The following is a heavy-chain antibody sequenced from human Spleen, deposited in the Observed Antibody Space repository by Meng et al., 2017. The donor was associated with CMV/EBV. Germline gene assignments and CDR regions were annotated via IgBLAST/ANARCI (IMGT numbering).Heavy chain of an antibody. J-gene: IGHJ5*02. CDR1: GGSFSSSSYY. Sequence: ESLKISCTVSGGSFSSSSYYWGWIRQPPGKGLEWIGYIYYSGRTTYNPSLRSRVTISIDTSKNHFSLKLSSVTAADTAVYYCARETIQHWFDPWGQGTLVTVSS. CDR2: IYYSGRT. CDR3: ARETIQHWFDP. V-gene: IGHV4-61*03. D-gene: IGHD5-18*01.